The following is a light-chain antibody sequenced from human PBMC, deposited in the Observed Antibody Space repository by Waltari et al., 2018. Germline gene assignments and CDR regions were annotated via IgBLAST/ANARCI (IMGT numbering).Light chain of an antibody. V-gene: IGKV3-20*01. CDR2: NVF. CDR3: QPYVSLPAT. Sequence: LTQSPGTLSMSPGEGVTLSCRASQSLNRALAWYQQKPGQAPRLLIYNVFNRATDIPDRFSGSGSGTEFSLTISRLEPEDFAVYYCQPYVSLPATFGQGT. CDR1: QSLNRA. J-gene: IGKJ1*01.